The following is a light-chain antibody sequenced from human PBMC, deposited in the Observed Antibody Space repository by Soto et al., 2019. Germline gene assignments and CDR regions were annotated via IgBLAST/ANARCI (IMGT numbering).Light chain of an antibody. J-gene: IGLJ1*01. Sequence: VLTQPPSLSGAPGQRVTISCSGSSSNIGAEYDVHWYQQVPGTAPKLLIFGNSNRPSGVPDRFSGSKSDTSASLAITGLQAEDEADYYCQSYDSSLRGSVFGTGTKVTVL. V-gene: IGLV1-40*01. CDR3: QSYDSSLRGSV. CDR1: SSNIGAEYD. CDR2: GNS.